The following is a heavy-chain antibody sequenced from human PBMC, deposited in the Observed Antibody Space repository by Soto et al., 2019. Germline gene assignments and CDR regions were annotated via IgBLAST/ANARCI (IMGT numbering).Heavy chain of an antibody. D-gene: IGHD6-19*01. CDR2: ISSSGSTI. V-gene: IGHV3-11*01. CDR3: ARDRGSSGWYY. J-gene: IGHJ4*02. Sequence: PVGSLRLSCAASGFTFSDYYMTWIRQAPGKGLEWVSHISSSGSTIYYADSVKGRFTISRDNAKNSLYLQMDSLRADDTAVYYCARDRGSSGWYYWGQGTLVTVSS. CDR1: GFTFSDYY.